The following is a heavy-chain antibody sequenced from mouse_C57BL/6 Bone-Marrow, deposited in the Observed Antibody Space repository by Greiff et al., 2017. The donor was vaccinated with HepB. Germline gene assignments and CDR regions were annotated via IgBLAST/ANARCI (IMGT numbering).Heavy chain of an antibody. V-gene: IGHV5-12*01. CDR3: ARRVVAYYYAMDY. CDR2: ISNGGGST. CDR1: GFTFSDYY. J-gene: IGHJ4*01. D-gene: IGHD1-1*01. Sequence: EVKLMESGGGLVQPGGSLKLSCAASGFTFSDYYMYWVRQTPEKRLEWVAYISNGGGSTYYPDTVKGRFTISRDNAKNTLYLQMSRLKSEDTAMYYCARRVVAYYYAMDYWGQGTSVTVSS.